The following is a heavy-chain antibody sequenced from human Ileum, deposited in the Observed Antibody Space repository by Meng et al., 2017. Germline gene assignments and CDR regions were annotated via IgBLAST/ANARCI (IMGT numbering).Heavy chain of an antibody. CDR2: IYWDDDK. J-gene: IGHJ4*02. D-gene: IGHD6-13*01. CDR3: AHRGEQHDY. CDR1: GFSLSTSGVR. Sequence: QITLKESGPTLVKPTQTLTLTCTFPGFSLSTSGVRVGWIRQPPGKALEWLALIYWDDDKRYSPSLKSRLTITKDTSKNQVVLTMTNMGPVDTATYYCAHRGEQHDYWGQGTLVTVSS. V-gene: IGHV2-5*02.